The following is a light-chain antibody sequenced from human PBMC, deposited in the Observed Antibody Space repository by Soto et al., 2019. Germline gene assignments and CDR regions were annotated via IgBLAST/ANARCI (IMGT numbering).Light chain of an antibody. Sequence: EIGLTQSPGTLSLSPGERATLSCRASQSVSSNYLAWYQQKPGQAPRLLIYGASSRATGIPDRFSGSGSGTDFTLTISRLEPEDFAVYYCQQYGRSASTFGQGTKLEIK. CDR2: GAS. CDR1: QSVSSNY. CDR3: QQYGRSAST. V-gene: IGKV3-20*01. J-gene: IGKJ2*01.